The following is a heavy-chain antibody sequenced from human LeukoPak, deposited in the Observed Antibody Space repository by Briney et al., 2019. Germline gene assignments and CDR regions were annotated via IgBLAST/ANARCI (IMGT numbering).Heavy chain of an antibody. CDR2: IRSNSNGGTI. Sequence: GGSLRLSCTASRFTFGYSAMSSFRQAPGKGLEWVRSIRSNSNGGTIVYSASVKSKFTISREDSKRIAHQQMNSLKTEDTAVYYCTRGPPPPYYSDTIGYYYFQHWGQGTLVTVSS. V-gene: IGHV3-49*03. D-gene: IGHD3-22*01. J-gene: IGHJ1*01. CDR1: RFTFGYSA. CDR3: TRGPPPPYYSDTIGYYYFQH.